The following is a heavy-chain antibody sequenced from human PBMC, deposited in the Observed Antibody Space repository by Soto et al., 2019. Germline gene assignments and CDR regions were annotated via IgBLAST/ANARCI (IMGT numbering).Heavy chain of an antibody. V-gene: IGHV4-31*03. CDR2: IYYSGST. CDR1: GASISSGDYY. CDR3: ARVPLALSYHRGGSWFDP. D-gene: IGHD3-16*01. Sequence: PSETLSLTCSVSGASISSGDYYWSWIRQHPGKGLEWIGYIYYSGSTYYNPSLKSRVTISVDTSKNQFSLKLSSVTAADTAVYYCARVPLALSYHRGGSWFDPWGQGTLVTSPQ. J-gene: IGHJ5*02.